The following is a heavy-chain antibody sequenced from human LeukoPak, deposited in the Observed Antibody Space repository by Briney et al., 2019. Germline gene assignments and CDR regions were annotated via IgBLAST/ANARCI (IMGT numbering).Heavy chain of an antibody. CDR1: GFIFSSYS. Sequence: GGSLRLSCAASGFIFSSYSMSWVRQAPGKGLEWVANIKQDGSETYYVDSVKGRFTISRDNAKTSLYLQMNSLRDEDTAVYYCASPTIFGVVIYYWGQGTLVTVSS. CDR2: IKQDGSET. CDR3: ASPTIFGVVIYY. D-gene: IGHD3-3*01. V-gene: IGHV3-7*01. J-gene: IGHJ4*02.